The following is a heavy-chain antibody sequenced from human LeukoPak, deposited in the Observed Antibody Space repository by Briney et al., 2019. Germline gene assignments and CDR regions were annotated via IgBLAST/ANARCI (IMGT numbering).Heavy chain of an antibody. CDR1: GFTFSSYS. J-gene: IGHJ4*02. Sequence: GGSLRLSCAASGFTFSSYSMNWVRQAPGKGLEWVSSISSSSSYIYYADSVKGRFTISRDNAKNSLYLLMNSLRAEDTAVYYCASQPVATPFDYWGQGTLVTVSS. CDR2: ISSSSSYI. CDR3: ASQPVATPFDY. D-gene: IGHD5-12*01. V-gene: IGHV3-21*01.